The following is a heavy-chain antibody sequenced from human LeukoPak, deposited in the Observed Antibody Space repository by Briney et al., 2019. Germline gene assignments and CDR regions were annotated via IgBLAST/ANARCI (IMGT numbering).Heavy chain of an antibody. Sequence: ASVKVSCKASGYTFTSYAMNWVRQAPGQGLEWMGWINTNTGNPTYAQGFTGRFVFSLDTSVSTAYLQISSLKAEDTAVYYCARGVRAVAGRWFDPWGQGTLVTVSS. V-gene: IGHV7-4-1*02. J-gene: IGHJ5*02. CDR1: GYTFTSYA. CDR3: ARGVRAVAGRWFDP. CDR2: INTNTGNP. D-gene: IGHD6-19*01.